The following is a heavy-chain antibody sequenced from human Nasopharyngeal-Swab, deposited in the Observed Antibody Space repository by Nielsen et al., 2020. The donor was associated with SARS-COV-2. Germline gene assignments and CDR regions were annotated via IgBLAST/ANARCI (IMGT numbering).Heavy chain of an antibody. CDR2: INHSGST. Sequence: SETLSLTCAVYGGSFSGYYWSWIRQPPGKGLEWIGEINHSGSTNYNPSLKSRVTISIDTSKNQFSLKLSSVTAADTAVYYCARALWKKSYYYYMDVWGQGTLVTVSS. CDR1: GGSFSGYY. V-gene: IGHV4-34*01. CDR3: ARALWKKSYYYYMDV. J-gene: IGHJ6*03. D-gene: IGHD2/OR15-2a*01.